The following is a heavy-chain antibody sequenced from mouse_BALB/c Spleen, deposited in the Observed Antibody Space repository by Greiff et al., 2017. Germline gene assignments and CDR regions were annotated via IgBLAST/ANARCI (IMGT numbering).Heavy chain of an antibody. D-gene: IGHD1-1*01. CDR2: ISYSGST. Sequence: DVKLVESGPGLVKPSQSLSLTCTVTGYSITSDYAWNWIRQFPGNKLEWMGYISYSGSTSYNPSLKSRISITRDTSKNQFFLQLNSVTTEDTATYYCAREIYYGSEAYWGQGTLVTVSA. CDR1: GYSITSDYA. J-gene: IGHJ3*01. V-gene: IGHV3-2*02. CDR3: AREIYYGSEAY.